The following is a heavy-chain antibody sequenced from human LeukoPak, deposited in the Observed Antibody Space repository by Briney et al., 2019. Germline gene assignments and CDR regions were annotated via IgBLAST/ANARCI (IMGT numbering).Heavy chain of an antibody. Sequence: PSETLSLTCTVSGASISSYYWSWIRQPPGKGLEWIGYIYYSGGTNYNPSLKSRVTISVDTSKNQFSLKLSSVTAADTAVYYCARVYSSSSHTDYWGQGTLVTVSS. V-gene: IGHV4-59*01. D-gene: IGHD6-13*01. CDR1: GASISSYY. CDR2: IYYSGGT. J-gene: IGHJ4*02. CDR3: ARVYSSSSHTDY.